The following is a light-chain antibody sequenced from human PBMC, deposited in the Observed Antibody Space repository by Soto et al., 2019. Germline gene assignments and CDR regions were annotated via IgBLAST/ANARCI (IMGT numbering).Light chain of an antibody. CDR2: GAS. J-gene: IGKJ4*02. Sequence: DIQMTQSPSSLSASVGDRVTITCRASQSMSTYLNWFQQKPGKAPKVLIYGASSLQSGVPSRFSGSGSGTDFTLTISSLQPEYVATYYCQQRYNTPLTFGGGTKVEIK. V-gene: IGKV1-39*01. CDR3: QQRYNTPLT. CDR1: QSMSTY.